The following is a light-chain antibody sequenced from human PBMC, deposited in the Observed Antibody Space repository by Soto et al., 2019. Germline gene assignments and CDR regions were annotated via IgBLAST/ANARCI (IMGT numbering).Light chain of an antibody. Sequence: DIQMTQSPSSLSASVGDRGTITCRASQEITNHLAWFQQKPGKPPKSLIYDASSLQSGVPSKFSGSGSGTDFTLTISSLQAEDFATYYCQQYHNYPVTFGGGTKVEIK. J-gene: IGKJ4*01. CDR3: QQYHNYPVT. V-gene: IGKV1-16*02. CDR2: DAS. CDR1: QEITNH.